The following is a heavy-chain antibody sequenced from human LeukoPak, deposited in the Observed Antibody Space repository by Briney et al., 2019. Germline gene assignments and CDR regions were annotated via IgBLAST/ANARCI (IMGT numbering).Heavy chain of an antibody. D-gene: IGHD3-22*01. CDR2: ISSKGYGGTK. CDR1: GFTFRDYA. CDR3: TRDPYYFDSSSYYHHAFDI. Sequence: GGSLRLSCTGFGFTFRDYAVSWVRQAPGKGLECVGCISSKGYGGTKEYAASVKGRFTIYRDDSKSIAYLQMNRLKTEDTAVYYCTRDPYYFDSSSYYHHAFDIWGQGTMVAVSS. J-gene: IGHJ3*02. V-gene: IGHV3-49*04.